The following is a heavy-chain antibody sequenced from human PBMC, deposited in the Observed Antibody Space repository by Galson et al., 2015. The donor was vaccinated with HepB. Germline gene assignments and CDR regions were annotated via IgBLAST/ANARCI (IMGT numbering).Heavy chain of an antibody. Sequence: SLRLSCATAGFTFSNYAMSWVRQAPGKGLEWVSSISAGGHNRNYADSVTGRFTISRDSSKSTLYLQMNSLSAEDSAVYYCAKQMFGLVTDAMDVWSQGTTVSVSS. V-gene: IGHV3-23*01. D-gene: IGHD3-3*01. CDR2: ISAGGHNR. CDR3: AKQMFGLVTDAMDV. J-gene: IGHJ6*02. CDR1: GFTFSNYA.